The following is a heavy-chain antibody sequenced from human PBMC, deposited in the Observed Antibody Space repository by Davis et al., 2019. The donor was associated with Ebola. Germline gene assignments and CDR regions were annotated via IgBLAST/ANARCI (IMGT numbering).Heavy chain of an antibody. V-gene: IGHV3-53*01. Sequence: GESLKISCAASGFTVGTNYMTWVRQAPGKGLEWVSGIYNGDRTYYADSVKGRFTISRDNSKNTLFLQMNSLRVEDTAVYYCARDRYSYGPREDTFDIWGQGTMVTVSS. CDR1: GFTVGTNY. CDR2: IYNGDRT. D-gene: IGHD5-18*01. J-gene: IGHJ3*02. CDR3: ARDRYSYGPREDTFDI.